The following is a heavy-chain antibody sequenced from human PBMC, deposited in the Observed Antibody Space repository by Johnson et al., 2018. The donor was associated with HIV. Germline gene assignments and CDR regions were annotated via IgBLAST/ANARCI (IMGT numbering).Heavy chain of an antibody. D-gene: IGHD3-16*01. Sequence: QVQLVESGGGVVQPGRSLRLSCAASGFTFSSYAMHWVRQAPGKGLEWVAVISYDGSNKYYADSVKGRFTIFRDNSENTLFLQMNRLRVEDTAVYDCAKERRNWGYDAFDIWGQGTMVTVSS. J-gene: IGHJ3*02. CDR1: GFTFSSYA. V-gene: IGHV3-30-3*01. CDR3: AKERRNWGYDAFDI. CDR2: ISYDGSNK.